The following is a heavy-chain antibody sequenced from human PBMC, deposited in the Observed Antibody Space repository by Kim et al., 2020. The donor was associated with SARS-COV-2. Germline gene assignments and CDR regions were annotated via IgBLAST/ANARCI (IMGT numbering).Heavy chain of an antibody. CDR2: IYSGGST. V-gene: IGHV3-53*01. Sequence: GGSLRLSCAASGFSVSHNNMAWVRQAPGKGLEWVSAIYSGGSTFHADSVGGRFTISRDNSRSTLYLQMNSLRADDTAVYYCAREGLRSGDGWGFEYWGQG. D-gene: IGHD5-12*01. J-gene: IGHJ4*02. CDR1: GFSVSHNN. CDR3: AREGLRSGDGWGFEY.